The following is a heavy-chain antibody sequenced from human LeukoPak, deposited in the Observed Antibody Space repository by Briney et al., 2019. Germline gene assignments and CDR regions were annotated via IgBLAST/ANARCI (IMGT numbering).Heavy chain of an antibody. D-gene: IGHD3-22*01. J-gene: IGHJ1*01. V-gene: IGHV3-7*01. CDR2: IKQDGSEK. Sequence: PGGSLRLFCAASGFTFSSYWMSWVRQAPGKGLEWVANIKQDGSEKYYVDSVKGRFTISRDNAKNSLYLQMNSLRAEDTAVYYCARGSYYDSSGYYYLPPFAEYFQHWGQGTLVTVSS. CDR1: GFTFSSYW. CDR3: ARGSYYDSSGYYYLPPFAEYFQH.